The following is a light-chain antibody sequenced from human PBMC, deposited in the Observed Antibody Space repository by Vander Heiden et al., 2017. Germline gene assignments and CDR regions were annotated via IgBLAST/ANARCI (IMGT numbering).Light chain of an antibody. V-gene: IGKV2-30*01. CDR1: QSLVYSDGNTY. CDR3: MQGSHWPRT. J-gene: IGKJ1*01. CDR2: KIF. Sequence: VVITHSPLSLPVTLGQPASISSISTQSLVYSDGNTYLHWFQQRPGQSPRRLIYKIFNRDSSVPDRFSGSGSGTGFTLNISRVEAEDVGVYYCMQGSHWPRTFGQGTKVEI.